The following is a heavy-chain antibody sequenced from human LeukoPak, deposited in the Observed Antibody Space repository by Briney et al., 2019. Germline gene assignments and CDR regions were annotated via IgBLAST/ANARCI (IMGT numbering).Heavy chain of an antibody. D-gene: IGHD3-22*01. CDR3: ARNMDYSNSVGDYSTFFFDY. CDR1: GFSFSTYE. CDR2: ISASGTLT. J-gene: IGHJ4*02. V-gene: IGHV3-48*03. Sequence: GGSLRLSCAASGFSFSTYEMNWVRQAPGKGLEWISYISASGTLTHYADSVKGRFTISRDNAKNSLSLQTNNLRAEDTAVYYCARNMDYSNSVGDYSTFFFDYWGRGTLVTVSS.